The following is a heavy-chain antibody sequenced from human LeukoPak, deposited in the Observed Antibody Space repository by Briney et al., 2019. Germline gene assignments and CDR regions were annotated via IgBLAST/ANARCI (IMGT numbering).Heavy chain of an antibody. D-gene: IGHD2-15*01. CDR3: ASLGYSSGWLDS. CDR1: GGSFSDNY. CDR2: VYHNGHS. V-gene: IGHV4-59*01. Sequence: SETLSLTCNVSGGSFSDNYWNWIRHLPGKGLEWIGYVYHNGHSDYNPSLRSRVTISVDTSTNQFSLKMISVTAADTAVYYCASLGYSSGWLDSWGHGSLVIVSS. J-gene: IGHJ5*01.